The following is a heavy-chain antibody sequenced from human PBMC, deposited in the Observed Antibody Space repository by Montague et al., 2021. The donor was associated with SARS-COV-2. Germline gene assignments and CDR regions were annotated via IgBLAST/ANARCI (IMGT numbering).Heavy chain of an antibody. V-gene: IGHV4-59*11. CDR3: ARATSVRDAVSWFDP. J-gene: IGHJ5*02. CDR2: INSNGGT. D-gene: IGHD6-6*01. CDR1: GGSISSHF. Sequence: SETLSLTCTVSGGSISSHFWSCIRQPPGKGLEWIGYINSNGGTNXNPSLRSRLTMSVDTSKKQFSLQLRSMTPADTAVYFCARATSVRDAVSWFDPWGQGTLVTVSS.